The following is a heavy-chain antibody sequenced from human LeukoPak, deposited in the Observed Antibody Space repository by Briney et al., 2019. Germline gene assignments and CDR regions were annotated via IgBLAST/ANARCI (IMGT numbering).Heavy chain of an antibody. J-gene: IGHJ3*02. CDR2: ISGSGGST. D-gene: IGHD6-13*01. CDR3: AKGRITAAGTNDAFDI. CDR1: GFTFSSYA. V-gene: IGHV3-23*01. Sequence: GGSLRLSCAASGFTFSSYAMSWVRQAPGKGLEWVSGISGSGGSTYYAESVKGRFAISRDNSKNTLYLQMNSLRAEDTAVYYCAKGRITAAGTNDAFDIWGQGTMVTVSS.